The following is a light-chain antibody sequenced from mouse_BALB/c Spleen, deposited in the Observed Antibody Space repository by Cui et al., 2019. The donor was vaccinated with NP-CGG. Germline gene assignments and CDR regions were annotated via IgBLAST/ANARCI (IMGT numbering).Light chain of an antibody. CDR1: TGAVTTSNY. CDR3: ALWYSNDWV. Sequence: QAVVTQEPAPTTSPGETVTLTCRSSTGAVTTSNYANWVQGKPDHLFTGLIGGTNNRAPGVPARFSGSLIGDKAALTITGAQTEDEAIYFCALWYSNDWVFGGGTKLTVL. J-gene: IGLJ1*01. V-gene: IGLV1*01. CDR2: GTN.